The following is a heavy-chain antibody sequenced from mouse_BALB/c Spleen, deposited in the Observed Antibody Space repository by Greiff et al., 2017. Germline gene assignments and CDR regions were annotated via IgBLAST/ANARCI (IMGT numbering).Heavy chain of an antibody. V-gene: IGHV5-6-3*01. Sequence: DVMLVESGGGLVQPGGSLKLSCAASGFTFSSYGMSWVRQTPDKRLELVATINSNGGSTYYPDSVKGRFTISRDNAKNTLYLQMSSLKSEDTAMYYGARDRGKRSYYAMDYWGQGTSVTVSS. CDR3: ARDRGKRSYYAMDY. D-gene: IGHD2-1*01. CDR1: GFTFSSYG. J-gene: IGHJ4*01. CDR2: INSNGGST.